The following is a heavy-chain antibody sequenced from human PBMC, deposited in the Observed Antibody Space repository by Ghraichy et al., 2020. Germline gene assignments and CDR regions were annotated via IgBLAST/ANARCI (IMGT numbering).Heavy chain of an antibody. D-gene: IGHD6-13*01. J-gene: IGHJ4*02. CDR2: ISSSENTI. CDR3: ARDGYRTGY. Sequence: GESLNISCAASGFTFSSYDMNWVRQAPGKGLEWVSYISSSENTIYYADSVKGRFTISRDNAKNSLYLQMNSLRAEDTAVYYCARDGYRTGYWGQGTLVTVSS. V-gene: IGHV3-48*03. CDR1: GFTFSSYD.